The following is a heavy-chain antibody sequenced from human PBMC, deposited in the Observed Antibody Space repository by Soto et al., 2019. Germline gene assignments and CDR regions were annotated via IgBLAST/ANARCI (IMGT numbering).Heavy chain of an antibody. CDR2: IGTAGDT. CDR3: ARAGFAVKRYGMDV. D-gene: IGHD6-25*01. J-gene: IGHJ6*02. V-gene: IGHV3-13*01. CDR1: GFTFSSYD. Sequence: EVQLVESGGGLVQPGGSLRLSCAASGFTFSSYDMHWVRQATGKGLEWVSAIGTAGDTYYPGSVKGRFTISRENAKNSLYLQMNSLRAGDTAVYYCARAGFAVKRYGMDVWGQGTTVTVSS.